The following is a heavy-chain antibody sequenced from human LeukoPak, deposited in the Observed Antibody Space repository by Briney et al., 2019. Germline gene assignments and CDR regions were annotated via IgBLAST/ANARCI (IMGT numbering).Heavy chain of an antibody. V-gene: IGHV3-23*01. Sequence: PGGSLRLSCAASGFTFSSYAMSWVRQAPGKGLEWVSAISGSDGSTYYADSVKGRFTISRDNSKNTLYLQMNSLRAEDTAVYYCAGHSSSWYENWFDPWGQGTLVTVSS. CDR3: AGHSSSWYENWFDP. J-gene: IGHJ5*02. D-gene: IGHD6-13*01. CDR2: ISGSDGST. CDR1: GFTFSSYA.